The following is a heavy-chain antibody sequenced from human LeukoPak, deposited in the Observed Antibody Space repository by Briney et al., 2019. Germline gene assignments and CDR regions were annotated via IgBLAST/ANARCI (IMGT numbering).Heavy chain of an antibody. Sequence: PSETLSLTRTVSGGSISSSSYYWGWIRQPPGKGLEWIGSIYYSGGTYYNPSLKSRVTISVDTSKNQFSLKLSSVTAADTAVYYCARQLGYCSSTSCYADKVDYWGQGTLVTVSS. V-gene: IGHV4-39*01. J-gene: IGHJ4*02. CDR1: GGSISSSSYY. CDR3: ARQLGYCSSTSCYADKVDY. D-gene: IGHD2-2*01. CDR2: IYYSGGT.